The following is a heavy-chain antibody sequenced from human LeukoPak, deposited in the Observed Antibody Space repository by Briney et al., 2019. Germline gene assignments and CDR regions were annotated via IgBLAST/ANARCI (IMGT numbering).Heavy chain of an antibody. Sequence: KASQTLSLTCTVSGGSISIGGYYWSWIRQHPGKGLEWIGYIYYSGSTYYNPSLKSRVTISVDTSKNQFSLKLSSVTAADTAVYYCARDSQSGAMVYWGQGTLVTVSS. V-gene: IGHV4-31*03. CDR2: IYYSGST. CDR3: ARDSQSGAMVY. CDR1: GGSISIGGYY. J-gene: IGHJ4*02. D-gene: IGHD2-8*01.